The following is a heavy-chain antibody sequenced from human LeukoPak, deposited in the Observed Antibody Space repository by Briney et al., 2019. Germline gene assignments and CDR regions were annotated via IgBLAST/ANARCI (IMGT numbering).Heavy chain of an antibody. Sequence: SETLSLTCTVSGGSFSSYYWTWIRQPAGKGLEWIGRIYNSGTTNYSPSLESRVTMSLDTSKNRFSLSLSSVTAADTTVYYCARDRLGATGHWRIDVWGRGTLVTVSS. CDR1: GGSFSSYY. D-gene: IGHD1-26*01. J-gene: IGHJ2*01. CDR3: ARDRLGATGHWRIDV. CDR2: IYNSGTT. V-gene: IGHV4-4*07.